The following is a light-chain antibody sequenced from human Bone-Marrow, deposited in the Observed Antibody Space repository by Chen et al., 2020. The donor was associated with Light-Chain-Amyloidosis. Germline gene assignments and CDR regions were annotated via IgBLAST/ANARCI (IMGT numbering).Light chain of an antibody. Sequence: EIVLTKSPGTLSLSTGEGANLSCRASQTISINYLTWYQQKFGQAPSLLIYGSSSRATGIPDRFTGSGSGTDFTLTINRLEPEDFAMYYCQQYGTSPLTFGGGTKVEIK. CDR3: QQYGTSPLT. J-gene: IGKJ4*01. CDR1: QTISINY. V-gene: IGKV3-20*01. CDR2: GSS.